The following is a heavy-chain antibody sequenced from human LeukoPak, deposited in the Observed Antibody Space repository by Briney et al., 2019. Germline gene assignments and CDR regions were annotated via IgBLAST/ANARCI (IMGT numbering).Heavy chain of an antibody. Sequence: PGESLKISCKGSGYSFTSYWIGWVRQMPGKGLEWMGIIYPGDSDTRYSPSFQGQVTISADKSISTAYLQWSSLKASGTAMYYCARRGAVYDILTGYYPPYFDYWGQGTLVTVSS. D-gene: IGHD3-9*01. CDR1: GYSFTSYW. J-gene: IGHJ4*02. CDR2: IYPGDSDT. CDR3: ARRGAVYDILTGYYPPYFDY. V-gene: IGHV5-51*03.